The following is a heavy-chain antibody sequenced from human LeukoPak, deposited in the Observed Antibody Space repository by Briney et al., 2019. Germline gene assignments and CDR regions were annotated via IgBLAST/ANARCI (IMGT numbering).Heavy chain of an antibody. Sequence: ASVKVSCKASGYTFTGYYMHWVRRAPGQGLEWMGWINPNSGGTNYAQKFQGRVTMTRDTSISTAYMELSRLRSDDTAVYYCARDGDYSIWGFDYWGQGTLVTVSS. J-gene: IGHJ4*02. CDR1: GYTFTGYY. V-gene: IGHV1-2*02. CDR2: INPNSGGT. D-gene: IGHD4-17*01. CDR3: ARDGDYSIWGFDY.